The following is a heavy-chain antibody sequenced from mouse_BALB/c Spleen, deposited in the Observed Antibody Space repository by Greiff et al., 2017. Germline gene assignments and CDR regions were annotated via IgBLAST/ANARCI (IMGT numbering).Heavy chain of an antibody. CDR2: INPSTGYT. J-gene: IGHJ3*01. CDR1: GYTFTSYW. D-gene: IGHD1-2*01. V-gene: IGHV1-7*01. CDR3: ASSPYGSWFAY. Sequence: VQLQQSGAELAKPGASVKMSCKASGYTFTSYWMHWVKQRPGQGLEWIGYINPSTGYTEYNQKFKDKTTLTADKSSSTAYMQLSSLTSEDSAVYYCASSPYGSWFAYWGQGTLVTVSA.